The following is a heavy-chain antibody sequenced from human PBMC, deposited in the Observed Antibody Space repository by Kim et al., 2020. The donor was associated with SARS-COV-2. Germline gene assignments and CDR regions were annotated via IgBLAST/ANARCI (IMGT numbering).Heavy chain of an antibody. Sequence: SETLSLTCTVSGGSISSYYWSWIRQPPGKGLEWIGYIYYSGSTNYNPSLKSRVTISVDTSKNQFSLKLSSVTAADTAVYYCARESLLWFGEHYFDYWGQGTLVTVSS. V-gene: IGHV4-59*01. CDR2: IYYSGST. CDR1: GGSISSYY. J-gene: IGHJ4*02. D-gene: IGHD3-10*01. CDR3: ARESLLWFGEHYFDY.